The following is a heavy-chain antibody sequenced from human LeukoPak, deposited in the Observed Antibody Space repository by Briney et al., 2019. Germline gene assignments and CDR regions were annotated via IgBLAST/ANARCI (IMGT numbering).Heavy chain of an antibody. CDR1: GFTFSTYW. CDR2: IKEDGSEK. CDR3: ARAAADPYFDY. Sequence: GGSLRLSCAASGFTFSTYWMSWVRQAPGKGLEWVANIKEDGSEKYYEDSVKGRFTISRDNAKNSLYLQMNSLRAEDTAVYYCARAAADPYFDYWGQGTLVTVSS. V-gene: IGHV3-7*04. D-gene: IGHD6-13*01. J-gene: IGHJ4*02.